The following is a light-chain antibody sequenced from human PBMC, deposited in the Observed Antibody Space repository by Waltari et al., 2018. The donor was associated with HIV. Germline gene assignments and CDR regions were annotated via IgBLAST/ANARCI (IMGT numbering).Light chain of an antibody. CDR3: HQYDNLPPT. Sequence: IQITQSPSSLSASVGDSVTSTCQASHDISNDLHWYQQKPGKAHKLLIFDVSNLEIGVPSRFSRSGSGTDFTVTISSLQPEDIATYHCHQYDNLPPTFGPVTKVGIQ. CDR2: DVS. CDR1: HDISND. V-gene: IGKV1-33*01. J-gene: IGKJ3*01.